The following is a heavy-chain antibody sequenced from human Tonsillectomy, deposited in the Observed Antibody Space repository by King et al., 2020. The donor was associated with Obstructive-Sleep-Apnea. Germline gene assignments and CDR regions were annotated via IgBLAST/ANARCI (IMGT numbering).Heavy chain of an antibody. J-gene: IGHJ4*01. D-gene: IGHD1-26*01. V-gene: IGHV6-1*01. Sequence: VQLQQSGPLLVNPSHTLSLTCGIYGDSVSSDSAAWNWIRQSPSRGLEWLGRTYYRSKWYNDYAVSVKSRIIINPDTSKNQLSLQLNSVTPEDTAVYYCARDLGYGVGATLAVFDCWGLGTLVTVPS. CDR1: GDSVSSDSAA. CDR2: TYYRSKWYN. CDR3: ARDLGYGVGATLAVFDC.